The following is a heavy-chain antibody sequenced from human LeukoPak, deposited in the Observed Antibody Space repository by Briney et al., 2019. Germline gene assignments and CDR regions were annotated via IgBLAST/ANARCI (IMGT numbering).Heavy chain of an antibody. D-gene: IGHD2-2*01. V-gene: IGHV1-69*05. Sequence: GASVKVSCKASGGTFSSYTISWVRQAPGQGLEWMGGIIPIFGTANYAQKFQGRVTITTDESTSTAYMELSSLRSEDTAVYYCARGLVDCSSTSCPHDCYYYMDVWGKGTTVTVSS. CDR2: IIPIFGTA. J-gene: IGHJ6*03. CDR1: GGTFSSYT. CDR3: ARGLVDCSSTSCPHDCYYYMDV.